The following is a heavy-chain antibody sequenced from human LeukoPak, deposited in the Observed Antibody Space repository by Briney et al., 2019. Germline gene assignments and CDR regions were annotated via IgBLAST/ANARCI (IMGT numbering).Heavy chain of an antibody. CDR1: GFTFSSYG. D-gene: IGHD6-19*01. J-gene: IGHJ4*02. Sequence: PGRSLRLACAASGFTFSSYGMHWVRQSPGTGLEWVAVIWYDGSDKYYADSVKGRFTISRDNSKNTLNLQMNSLRAEDTVVYYCARDYMAGTTRGHFDYWGQGTLVTVSS. V-gene: IGHV3-33*01. CDR2: IWYDGSDK. CDR3: ARDYMAGTTRGHFDY.